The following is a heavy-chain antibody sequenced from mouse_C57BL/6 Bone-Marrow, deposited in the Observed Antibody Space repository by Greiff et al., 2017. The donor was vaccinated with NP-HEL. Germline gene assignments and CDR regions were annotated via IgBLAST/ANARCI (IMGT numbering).Heavy chain of an antibody. CDR1: GYTFTSYW. V-gene: IGHV1-52*01. D-gene: IGHD1-1*01. J-gene: IGHJ1*03. CDR2: IDPSDSET. CDR3: ARDSGSSPYWYFDV. Sequence: QVQLQQPGAELVRPGSSVKLSCKASGYTFTSYWMHWVKQRPIQGLEWIGNIDPSDSETHYNQKFKDKATLTVDKSSSTAYMQLSSLTSEDSAVYYFARDSGSSPYWYFDVWGTGTTVTVSS.